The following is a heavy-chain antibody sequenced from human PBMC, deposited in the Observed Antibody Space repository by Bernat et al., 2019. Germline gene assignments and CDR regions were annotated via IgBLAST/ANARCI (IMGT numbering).Heavy chain of an antibody. D-gene: IGHD2-8*02. CDR1: GYTFTSYG. CDR3: ARAKNPQCTGGVWYIEGNDTVDI. V-gene: IGHV1-18*01. Sequence: QVQLVQSGAEVKKPGASVKVSCKSSGYTFTSYGISWGRQAPGQGLEWLGWISAYNGNTNYAQKLQGRDTMTTDTSTSTAYMELRSLRADDTAEYYSARAKNPQCTGGVWYIEGNDTVDIWGQGTMVTVSS. CDR2: ISAYNGNT. J-gene: IGHJ3*02.